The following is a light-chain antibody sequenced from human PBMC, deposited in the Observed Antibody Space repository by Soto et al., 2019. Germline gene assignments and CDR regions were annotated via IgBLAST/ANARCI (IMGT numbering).Light chain of an antibody. CDR3: QQSYSTPPWT. Sequence: DIQMTQSPSTLSGSVGDRVTITCRASQTISGYLNWYQQKPGKAPELLIYAASTLESGVPSRFSGSGSGTDFTLTISSLQPEDFATYYCQQSYSTPPWTFGQGTKVDI. CDR2: AAS. CDR1: QTISGY. V-gene: IGKV1-39*01. J-gene: IGKJ1*01.